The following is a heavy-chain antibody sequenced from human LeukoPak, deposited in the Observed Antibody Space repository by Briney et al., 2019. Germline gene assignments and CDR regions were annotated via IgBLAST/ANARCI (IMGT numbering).Heavy chain of an antibody. V-gene: IGHV3-53*01. J-gene: IGHJ3*02. CDR1: GFTVSSNY. Sequence: GWSLRLSCAASGFTVSSNYMSWVRQAPGRGLEWVSVIYTGGSTYYADSVKGRFTISRDNSENTLYLQMNSLRSEDTAVYYCARDLGRYDSNQGPLDAFDIWGQGTMVTVPS. D-gene: IGHD3-22*01. CDR3: ARDLGRYDSNQGPLDAFDI. CDR2: IYTGGST.